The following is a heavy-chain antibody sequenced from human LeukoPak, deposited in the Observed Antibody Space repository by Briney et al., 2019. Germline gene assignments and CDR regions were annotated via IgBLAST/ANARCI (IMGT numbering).Heavy chain of an antibody. V-gene: IGHV3-23*01. CDR2: ISGSDDST. J-gene: IGHJ4*02. CDR1: GFTFSSYA. CDR3: AKDSGHSSSWYY. D-gene: IGHD6-13*01. Sequence: GGSLRLSCAASGFTFSSYAMNWVRQAPGKGLEWVSGISGSDDSTYYADSVKGRFTISRDVPRNTLYLQMNSLRAEDTAVYYCAKDSGHSSSWYYWGQGTLVTVSS.